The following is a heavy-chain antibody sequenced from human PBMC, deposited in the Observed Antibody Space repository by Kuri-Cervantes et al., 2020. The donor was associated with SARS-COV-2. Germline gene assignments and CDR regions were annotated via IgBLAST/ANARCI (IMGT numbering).Heavy chain of an antibody. CDR2: INPNSGGT. J-gene: IGHJ5*02. D-gene: IGHD3-3*01. CDR1: GYTFTSYG. Sequence: ASVKVSCKASGYTFTSYGISWVRQAPGQGLEWMGWINPNSGGTNYAQKFQGRVTMTRDTSISTAYMELSRLRSDDTAVYYCARGRSVEAIFGVVIIRGNWFDPWGQGTLVTVSS. CDR3: ARGRSVEAIFGVVIIRGNWFDP. V-gene: IGHV1-2*02.